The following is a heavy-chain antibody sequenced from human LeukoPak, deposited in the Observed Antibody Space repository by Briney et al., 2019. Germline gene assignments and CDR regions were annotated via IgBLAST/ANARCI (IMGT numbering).Heavy chain of an antibody. CDR1: GGSISSGGYY. Sequence: PSETLSLTCTVSGGSISSGGYYWSWIRQPPGKGLEWIGYIYHSGSTNYNPPLKSRVTISVDKSKNQFSLKLSSVTAADTAVYYCARDGMVRGLGYWGQGTLVTVSS. V-gene: IGHV4-30-2*01. CDR2: IYHSGST. J-gene: IGHJ4*02. CDR3: ARDGMVRGLGY. D-gene: IGHD3-10*01.